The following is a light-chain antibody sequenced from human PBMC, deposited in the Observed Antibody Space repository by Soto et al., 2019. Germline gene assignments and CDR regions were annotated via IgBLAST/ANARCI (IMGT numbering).Light chain of an antibody. V-gene: IGKV3D-15*01. CDR1: QSVSSN. J-gene: IGKJ5*01. CDR3: QKYNNWPPIT. CDR2: AAS. Sequence: IVLIQSPGSLSVSPGEGATLSCRASQSVSSNLAWYQQKPGQAPTLLIYAASSRATGIPDRFSGSGSGTDFTLTISSLQSEDLAVYYCQKYNNWPPITFGQGTRLEIK.